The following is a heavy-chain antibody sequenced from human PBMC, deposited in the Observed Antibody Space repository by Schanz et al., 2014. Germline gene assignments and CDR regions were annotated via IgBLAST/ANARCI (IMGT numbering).Heavy chain of an antibody. D-gene: IGHD3-10*01. CDR3: GRGNYRRKTSFDY. J-gene: IGHJ4*02. V-gene: IGHV3-30*05. Sequence: VQLVESGGGLVQPGGSLRLSCAASGFTFSDHYMDWVRQAPGKGLEWVTVISYDGSNKYYADSVKGRFTISRDNTKISLFLKMDRQRAEGTAVYNGGRGNYRRKTSFDYWGRGTLVTVSS. CDR2: ISYDGSNK. CDR1: GFTFSDHY.